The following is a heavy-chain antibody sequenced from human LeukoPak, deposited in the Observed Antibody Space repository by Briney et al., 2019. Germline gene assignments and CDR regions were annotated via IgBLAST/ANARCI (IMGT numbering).Heavy chain of an antibody. CDR1: GFTFSSYW. CDR2: ISSEGTST. Sequence: GGSLRLSCAASGFTFSSYWMHWVRQVPGKGLLWISRISSEGTSTAYADSVKGRFTLSRDNAKNTVYLQMNNLRADDTAVYYCTRSREPGRDGDYWGQGTLVTVSS. CDR3: TRSREPGRDGDY. J-gene: IGHJ4*02. D-gene: IGHD5-24*01. V-gene: IGHV3-74*01.